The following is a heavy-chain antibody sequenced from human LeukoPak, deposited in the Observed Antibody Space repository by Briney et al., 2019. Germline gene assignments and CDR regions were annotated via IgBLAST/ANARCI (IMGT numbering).Heavy chain of an antibody. CDR3: ARSDRAGVDY. J-gene: IGHJ4*02. V-gene: IGHV4-34*01. Sequence: KPSETLSLTCAVYGGSFSVYYWSWIRQPPGKGLEWIGEINHSGSTNYNPSLKSRVTISVDTSKNQFSLKLSSVTAADTAVYYCARSDRAGVDYWGQGTLVTVSS. CDR2: INHSGST. D-gene: IGHD6-13*01. CDR1: GGSFSVYY.